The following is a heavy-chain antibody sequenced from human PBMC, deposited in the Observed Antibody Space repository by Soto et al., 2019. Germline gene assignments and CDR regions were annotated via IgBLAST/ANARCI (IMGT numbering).Heavy chain of an antibody. J-gene: IGHJ4*02. CDR2: IYSGGST. CDR3: AKGPPYCSGGSCYYFDY. Sequence: EVQLVESGGGLIQPGGSLRLSCAASGFTVSSNYMSWVRQAPGKGLEWVSVIYSGGSTYYADSVKGRFTISRDNSKNTLYLQMNSLRAEDTAVYYCAKGPPYCSGGSCYYFDYWGQGTLVTVSS. V-gene: IGHV3-53*01. D-gene: IGHD2-15*01. CDR1: GFTVSSNY.